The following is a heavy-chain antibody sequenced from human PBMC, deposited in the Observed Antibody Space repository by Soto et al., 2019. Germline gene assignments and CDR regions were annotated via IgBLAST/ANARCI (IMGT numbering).Heavy chain of an antibody. D-gene: IGHD2-15*01. CDR2: IKSKTDGGTT. CDR1: GFTFSNAW. Sequence: GGSLRLSCAASGFTFSNAWMSWVRQAPGKGLEWVGRIKSKTDGGTTDYAAPVKGRFTISRDDSKNTLYLQMNSLKAEDTAVYYCTTKGVAATRGGFDYWGQGTLVTVSS. CDR3: TTKGVAATRGGFDY. J-gene: IGHJ4*02. V-gene: IGHV3-15*01.